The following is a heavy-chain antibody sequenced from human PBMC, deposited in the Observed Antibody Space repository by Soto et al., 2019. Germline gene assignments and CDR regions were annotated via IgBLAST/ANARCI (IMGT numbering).Heavy chain of an antibody. Sequence: PSETLSLTCAVSGGSISSGGYSWSWIRQPPGKGLEWIGYIYYSGSTNYNPSLKSRVTISVDTSKNQFSLKLSSVTAADTAVYYCARELRVWQPAGYYYYGMDVWGQGTTVTVSS. CDR1: GGSISSGGYS. CDR3: ARELRVWQPAGYYYYGMDV. CDR2: IYYSGST. D-gene: IGHD2-2*01. V-gene: IGHV4-61*08. J-gene: IGHJ6*02.